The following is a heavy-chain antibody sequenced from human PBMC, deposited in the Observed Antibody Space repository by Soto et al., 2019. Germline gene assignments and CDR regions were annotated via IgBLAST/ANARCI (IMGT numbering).Heavy chain of an antibody. V-gene: IGHV1-2*04. D-gene: IGHD3-3*01. J-gene: IGHJ5*02. CDR3: ARAPPLPFVFWSGYYSFWFDP. CDR2: INPNSGGT. CDR1: GYTFTGYY. Sequence: ASVKVSCKASGYTFTGYYMHWVRQAPGQGLEWMGWINPNSGGTNYAQKFQGWVTMTRDTSISTAYMELSRLRSDDTAVYYCARAPPLPFVFWSGYYSFWFDPCGQGTLVTVSS.